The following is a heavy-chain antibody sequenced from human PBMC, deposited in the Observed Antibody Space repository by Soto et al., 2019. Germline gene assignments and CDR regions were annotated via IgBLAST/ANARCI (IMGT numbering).Heavy chain of an antibody. CDR1: GYTFTSYA. V-gene: IGHV1-3*01. D-gene: IGHD6-13*01. J-gene: IGHJ2*01. CDR2: INAGNGNT. Sequence: GASLKVSCKASGYTFTSYAMHWVRQAPGQRLEWMGWINAGNGNTKYSQKFQGRVTITRDTSASTAYMELSSLRSEDTAVYYCASTYGSSRYPVHWYFDLWGRGTLVTVSS. CDR3: ASTYGSSRYPVHWYFDL.